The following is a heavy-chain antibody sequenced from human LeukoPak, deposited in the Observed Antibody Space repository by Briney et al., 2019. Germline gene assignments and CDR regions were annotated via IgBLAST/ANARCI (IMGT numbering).Heavy chain of an antibody. Sequence: ASVKVSCKASGYTFTSYGISWVRQAPGQGLEWMGWISAYNGNTNYAQKLQGRVNMTTDTSTRTAYMELRSLRSDDTAVYYCARAQQEGYDFWRVNNRPYYFDYWGQGTLVTVSS. CDR3: ARAQQEGYDFWRVNNRPYYFDY. D-gene: IGHD3-3*01. CDR2: ISAYNGNT. J-gene: IGHJ4*02. V-gene: IGHV1-18*01. CDR1: GYTFTSYG.